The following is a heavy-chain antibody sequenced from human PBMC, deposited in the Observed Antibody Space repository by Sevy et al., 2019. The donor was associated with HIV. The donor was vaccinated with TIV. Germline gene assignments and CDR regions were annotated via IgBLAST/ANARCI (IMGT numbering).Heavy chain of an antibody. J-gene: IGHJ4*02. V-gene: IGHV3-23*01. CDR2: ISGSGGRP. D-gene: IGHD3-22*01. CDR1: GLTFSSYA. CDR3: ATNPPSRITMIVVVTTGLYY. Sequence: GGSLGLSCAASGLTFSSYAMSWVRQAPGKGLEWVSAISGSGGRPYTPDSVKGRFTISEDNSKNTLYLQMNSLRAEDTAVYYCATNPPSRITMIVVVTTGLYYWGQGTLVTVSS.